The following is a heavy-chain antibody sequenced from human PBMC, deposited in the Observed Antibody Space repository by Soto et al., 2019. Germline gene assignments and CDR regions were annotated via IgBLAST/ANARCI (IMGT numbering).Heavy chain of an antibody. D-gene: IGHD5-18*01. J-gene: IGHJ4*02. CDR3: ARETVDTAMGMLVD. CDR2: IIPIFGTA. V-gene: IGHV1-69*13. Sequence: GASVKVSCKASGGTFSSYAISWVRQAPGQGLEWMGGIIPIFGTANYAQKFQGRVTITADESTSTAYMELSSLRSEDTAVYYCARETVDTAMGMLVDCGQGTLVTVSS. CDR1: GGTFSSYA.